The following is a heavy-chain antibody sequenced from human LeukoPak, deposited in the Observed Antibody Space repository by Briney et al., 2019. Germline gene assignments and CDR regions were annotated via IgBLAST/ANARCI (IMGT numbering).Heavy chain of an antibody. V-gene: IGHV3-30*02. D-gene: IGHD2-2*01. CDR2: IRYDGSNK. Sequence: PGGSLRLSCAASGFTFSSYGMHWVRQAPGKGLEWVAFIRYDGSNKYYADSVKGRFTISRDNSKNTLYLQMNSLRAEDTAVYYCAKDWAGYCSSTSCYQIDYWGQRTLVTVSS. CDR1: GFTFSSYG. CDR3: AKDWAGYCSSTSCYQIDY. J-gene: IGHJ4*02.